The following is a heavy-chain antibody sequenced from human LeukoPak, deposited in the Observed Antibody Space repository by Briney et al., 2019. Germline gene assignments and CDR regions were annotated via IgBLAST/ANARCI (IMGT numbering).Heavy chain of an antibody. J-gene: IGHJ4*02. CDR1: GFNFRDHW. CDR2: IKTDGSET. Sequence: GGSLRLSCAASGFNFRDHWIDWVRQAPGKGLEWVGHIKTDGSETYYLDSLRGRFSISRDNTNNALYLQMNSLRVEDTAVYYCVKNNGWFHLAQWGQGTLVTVSS. CDR3: VKNNGWFHLAQ. V-gene: IGHV3-7*03. D-gene: IGHD6-19*01.